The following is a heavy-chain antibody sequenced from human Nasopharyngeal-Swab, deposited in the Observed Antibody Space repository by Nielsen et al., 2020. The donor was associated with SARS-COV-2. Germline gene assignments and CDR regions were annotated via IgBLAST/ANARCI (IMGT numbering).Heavy chain of an antibody. Sequence: LKISCAASGFTFSSYSMNWVRQAPGKGLEWVSSISSSSSYIYYADSVKGRFTISRDNAKNSLYLQMNSLRAEDTAVYYCARDSYYYGSSFDYWGQGTLVTVSS. CDR2: ISSSSSYI. V-gene: IGHV3-21*01. D-gene: IGHD3-10*01. CDR3: ARDSYYYGSSFDY. J-gene: IGHJ4*02. CDR1: GFTFSSYS.